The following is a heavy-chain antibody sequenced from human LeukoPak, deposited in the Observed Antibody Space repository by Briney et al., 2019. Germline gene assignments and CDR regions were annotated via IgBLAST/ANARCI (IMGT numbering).Heavy chain of an antibody. CDR3: AKPHFDD. CDR2: ISGSGGST. V-gene: IGHV3-23*01. CDR1: GFTFSSYA. J-gene: IGHJ4*02. Sequence: AGRSLRLSCAASGFTFSSYAMSSVSQAPRKRLEWVSSISGSGGSTYYADSVKGRFTISRDNTKNTLYVQMNSLRAEDTAVYYCAKPHFDDWDRETVVSVFS.